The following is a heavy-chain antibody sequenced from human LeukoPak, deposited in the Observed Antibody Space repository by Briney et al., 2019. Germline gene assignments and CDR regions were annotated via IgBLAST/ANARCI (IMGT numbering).Heavy chain of an antibody. CDR1: GFTFSSYS. J-gene: IGHJ4*02. CDR3: ARGRQSGWELPTLDY. D-gene: IGHD1-26*01. Sequence: GGSLRLSCAASGFTFSSYSMNWVRQAPGKGLEWVSSISSSSSYIYYAGSVKGRFTISRDNAKNSLYLQMNSLRAEDTAVYYCARGRQSGWELPTLDYWGQGTLVTVSS. V-gene: IGHV3-21*01. CDR2: ISSSSSYI.